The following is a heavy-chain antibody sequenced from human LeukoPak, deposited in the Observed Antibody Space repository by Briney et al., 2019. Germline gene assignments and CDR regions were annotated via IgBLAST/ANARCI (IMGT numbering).Heavy chain of an antibody. D-gene: IGHD7-27*01. CDR2: MNPISGYA. J-gene: IGHJ4*02. CDR1: GYTFTKYD. CDR3: ARVWGSVDY. Sequence: ASVKVSCKASGYTFTKYDINWVRQATGQGLEWIGWMNPISGYAGYAQKFQGRVTITRDTSINTAYMEMSSLRSEDTAVYYCARVWGSVDYWGQGTLVTVSS. V-gene: IGHV1-8*03.